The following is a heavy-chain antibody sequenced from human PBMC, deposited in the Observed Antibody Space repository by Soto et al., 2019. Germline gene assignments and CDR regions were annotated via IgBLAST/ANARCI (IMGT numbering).Heavy chain of an antibody. V-gene: IGHV1-18*01. CDR3: ARDSGSYYLPFDY. Sequence: QVQLVQSGAEVKKPGASVTVSCEASGYTFTTYDISWVRQAPGQGLEWMGWISASNGNTNYAQKLQGRVTMTTDAFTSTAYMELRSLRSDDTAVYYCARDSGSYYLPFDYWGQGTLVTVSS. CDR2: ISASNGNT. CDR1: GYTFTTYD. J-gene: IGHJ4*02. D-gene: IGHD1-26*01.